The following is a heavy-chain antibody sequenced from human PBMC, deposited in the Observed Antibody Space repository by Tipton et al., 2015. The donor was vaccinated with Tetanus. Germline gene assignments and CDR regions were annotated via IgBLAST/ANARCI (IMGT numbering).Heavy chain of an antibody. CDR2: ISHSGST. CDR3: ARAGYSSGGGFDY. J-gene: IGHJ4*02. Sequence: TLSLTCAVYGGSFSGYYWSWIRQPPGKGLEWIGEISHSGSTNYNPSLKSRVTISVDTSKNHFSLKLSSVTAAGTAVYYCARAGYSSGGGFDYWGQGTLVTVSS. CDR1: GGSFSGYY. V-gene: IGHV4-34*01. D-gene: IGHD6-19*01.